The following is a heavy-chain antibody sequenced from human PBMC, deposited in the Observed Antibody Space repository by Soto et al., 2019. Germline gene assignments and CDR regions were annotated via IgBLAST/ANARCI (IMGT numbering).Heavy chain of an antibody. Sequence: SETLSPTCTVSGDSLSSGGHYWSWIRQHPGKGLEWIGHIYDSVNTYYSPSLRSRVTISADMSKNQFSLNLRSVTAADTAVYYCARVDHRGYFAILTDYWGQGTLVTVS. J-gene: IGHJ4*02. CDR3: ARVDHRGYFAILTDY. CDR2: IYDSVNT. D-gene: IGHD3-9*01. V-gene: IGHV4-31*03. CDR1: GDSLSSGGHY.